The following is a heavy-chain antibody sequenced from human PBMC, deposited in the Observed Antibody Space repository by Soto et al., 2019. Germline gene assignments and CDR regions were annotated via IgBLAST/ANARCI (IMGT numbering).Heavy chain of an antibody. Sequence: TLSLTCAVYGGSFSGYYWSWIRQPPGKGLEWIGEINHSGSTNYNPSLKSRVTISVDTSKNQFSLKLSSVTAADTAVYYSASDQVFDCLLYPGPLGEFDDWGQGTLVTVTS. D-gene: IGHD3-9*01. V-gene: IGHV4-34*01. CDR3: ASDQVFDCLLYPGPLGEFDD. J-gene: IGHJ4*02. CDR2: INHSGST. CDR1: GGSFSGYY.